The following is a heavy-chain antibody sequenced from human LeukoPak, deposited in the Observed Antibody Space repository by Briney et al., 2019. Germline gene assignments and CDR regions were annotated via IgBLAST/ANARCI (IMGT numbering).Heavy chain of an antibody. V-gene: IGHV4-61*02. D-gene: IGHD6-13*01. Sequence: PSQTLSLTCTVSGGSISSGSYYWSWIRQPAGKGLDWIGRIYTTGSTNYNPSLKSRVTISVDTSKNQFSLKLNSVTAADTAVYYCARDHSSSSEDYWGQGTLVTVSS. CDR1: GGSISSGSYY. J-gene: IGHJ4*02. CDR3: ARDHSSSSEDY. CDR2: IYTTGST.